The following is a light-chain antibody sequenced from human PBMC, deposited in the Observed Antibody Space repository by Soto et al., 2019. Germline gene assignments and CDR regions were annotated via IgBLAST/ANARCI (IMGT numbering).Light chain of an antibody. CDR1: QSVSSN. V-gene: IGKV3-15*01. CDR3: QRYNCCRSLT. CDR2: GSS. Sequence: EILMTQSPSTLSVSPGERATISCRASQSVSSNLAWYQQKPGQAPRLLIFGSSTWATGIPARFSGSGSGTELTLTISILQSEDDAVYYYQRYNCCRSLTFGQGTKVDIK. J-gene: IGKJ1*01.